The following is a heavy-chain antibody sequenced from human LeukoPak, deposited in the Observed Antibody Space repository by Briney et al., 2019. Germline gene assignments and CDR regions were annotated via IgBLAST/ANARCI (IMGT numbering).Heavy chain of an antibody. CDR3: ARDENYGIFFNVDY. V-gene: IGHV1-2*02. D-gene: IGHD4-17*01. J-gene: IGHJ4*02. CDR2: INPNSGGT. Sequence: VSVKVSCKASGYTFTGYYMHWVRQAPGQGLEWMGWINPNSGGTNYAQKFQGRVTMTRDTSISTAYMELRSLRLDDMAVYYCARDENYGIFFNVDYWGQGTLVTVSS. CDR1: GYTFTGYY.